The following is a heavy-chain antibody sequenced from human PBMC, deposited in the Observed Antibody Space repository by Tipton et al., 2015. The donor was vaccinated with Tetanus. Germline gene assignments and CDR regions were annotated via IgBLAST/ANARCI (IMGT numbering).Heavy chain of an antibody. CDR2: IYPGDSDT. D-gene: IGHD2-8*01. J-gene: IGHJ4*02. CDR1: GYIFNNCW. CDR3: ARAHCTDGVCNFDF. V-gene: IGHV5-51*01. Sequence: VQLVQSGGEVKKPGESLKISCKGSGYIFNNCWIGWVRQKPGKGLEWMGIIYPGDSDTRYSPSFQGQVTISVDKSINPAYLQWSSLKASDTSMFYCARAHCTDGVCNFDFWGQGALVTVAS.